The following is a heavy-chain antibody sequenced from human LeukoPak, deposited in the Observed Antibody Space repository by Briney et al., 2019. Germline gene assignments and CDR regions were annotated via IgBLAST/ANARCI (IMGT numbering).Heavy chain of an antibody. Sequence: GGSLRLSCAASGFTFSSYAMSRVRQAPGKGLEWVAVISYDGNNKYYADSVKGRFTTSRDNSENTLYLQMNSLRAEDTAVYYCASRARTVTLDYWGQGTLVTVSS. D-gene: IGHD4-17*01. CDR2: ISYDGNNK. V-gene: IGHV3-30*01. CDR1: GFTFSSYA. J-gene: IGHJ4*02. CDR3: ASRARTVTLDY.